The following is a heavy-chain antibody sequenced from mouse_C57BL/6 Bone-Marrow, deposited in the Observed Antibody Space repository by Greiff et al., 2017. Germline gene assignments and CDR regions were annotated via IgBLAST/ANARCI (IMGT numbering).Heavy chain of an antibody. V-gene: IGHV5-6*01. J-gene: IGHJ4*01. D-gene: IGHD1-1*01. Sequence: VQGVESGGDLVKPGGSLKLSCAASGFTFSSYGMSWVRQTPDKRLEWVATISSGGSYTYYPDSVKGRFTISRDNAKNTLYLQMSSLKSEDTAMYYCARSYYGSSYGYYAMDYWGQGTSVTVSS. CDR2: ISSGGSYT. CDR3: ARSYYGSSYGYYAMDY. CDR1: GFTFSSYG.